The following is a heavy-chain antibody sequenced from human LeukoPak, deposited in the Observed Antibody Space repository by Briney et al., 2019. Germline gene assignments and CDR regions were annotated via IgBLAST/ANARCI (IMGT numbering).Heavy chain of an antibody. V-gene: IGHV3-53*01. CDR2: IYSGGST. CDR3: ARPTVKGN. D-gene: IGHD2-21*02. CDR1: GFTVSSSY. Sequence: GSLRLSCAASGFTVSSSYMTWVRQAPGRGLECVSVIYSGGSTYYADSVKGRFTVSRDNSKNTLYLQMNSLRAEDTAVYYCARPTVKGNWGQGTLVTVSS. J-gene: IGHJ4*02.